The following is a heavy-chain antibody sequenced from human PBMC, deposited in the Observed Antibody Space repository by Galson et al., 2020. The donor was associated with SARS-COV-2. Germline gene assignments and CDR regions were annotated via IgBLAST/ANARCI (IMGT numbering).Heavy chain of an antibody. CDR2: IDWDDDK. D-gene: IGHD6-13*01. CDR3: ARISIEAAGTAEEY. Sequence: SGPTLVKPTQTLTLTCTFSGFSLSTSGMCVSWIRQPPGKALEWLARIDWDDDKYYSTSLKTRLTISKETSKNQVVRTMTNMDPVDTATYYCARISIEAAGTAEEYWGKGTLVTVSS. CDR1: GFSLSTSGMC. J-gene: IGHJ4*02. V-gene: IGHV2-70*11.